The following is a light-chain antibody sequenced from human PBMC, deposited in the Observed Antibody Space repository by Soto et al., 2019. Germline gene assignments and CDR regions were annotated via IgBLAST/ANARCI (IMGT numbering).Light chain of an antibody. Sequence: DIQMTQSPSSLSASVGDRVTITCRASQSISRYLNWYQQKPGKAPNLLIHGAFSLESGVPSRFSGSGSGTDFTLTISSLQPEDFATYYCQQSYITPLTFGGGTKVDIK. J-gene: IGKJ4*01. CDR1: QSISRY. CDR2: GAF. CDR3: QQSYITPLT. V-gene: IGKV1-39*01.